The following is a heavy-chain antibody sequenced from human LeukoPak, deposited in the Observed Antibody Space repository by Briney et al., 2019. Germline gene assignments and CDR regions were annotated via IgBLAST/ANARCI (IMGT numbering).Heavy chain of an antibody. J-gene: IGHJ6*02. V-gene: IGHV1-69*13. Sequence: SVKVSCKASGGTFSSYAISWVRQAPGQGLEWMGGIIPIFGTANYAQKFKGRVTITADESTSTAYMELSSLRSEDTAVYYCARGSTGVYYYYGMDVWGQGTTATVSS. CDR1: GGTFSSYA. D-gene: IGHD7-27*01. CDR3: ARGSTGVYYYYGMDV. CDR2: IIPIFGTA.